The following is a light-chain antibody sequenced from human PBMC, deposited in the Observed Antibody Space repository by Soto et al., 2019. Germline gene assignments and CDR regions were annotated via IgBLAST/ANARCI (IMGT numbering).Light chain of an antibody. CDR3: CSYTRRSTPYV. V-gene: IGLV2-14*01. CDR2: DVS. J-gene: IGLJ1*01. Sequence: QCVLTQPASVSGSPGQSITISCTGTSSDVGGYNYVSWYQQHPGKAPKLMIYDVSDRPSGVSSRFSASKSGNTASLTISGLQAEDEANYYCCSYTRRSTPYVFGTGTKVTVL. CDR1: SSDVGGYNY.